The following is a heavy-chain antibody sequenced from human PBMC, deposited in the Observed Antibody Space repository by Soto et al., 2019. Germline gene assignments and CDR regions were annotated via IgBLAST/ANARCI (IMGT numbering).Heavy chain of an antibody. D-gene: IGHD3-10*01. CDR3: VRDGSLLGMTR. J-gene: IGHJ4*02. CDR1: GFTFKNYN. V-gene: IGHV3-21*02. Sequence: EVQLVESGGGLVKPGESLRLSCVASGFTFKNYNMNWVRQAPGKELEWVSSIGGSDTFTYYADSVKGRFTISRDNANSSLFLQMNSLRFEDTAVYFCVRDGSLLGMTRWGQGTLVTVSS. CDR2: IGGSDTFT.